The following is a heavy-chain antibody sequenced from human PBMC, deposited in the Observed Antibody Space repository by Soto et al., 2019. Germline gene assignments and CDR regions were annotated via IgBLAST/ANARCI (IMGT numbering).Heavy chain of an antibody. CDR1: GGTISVYY. J-gene: IGHJ5*02. D-gene: IGHD3-3*01. CDR3: ARGQRFSDWFDP. CDR2: IYSSGNT. Sequence: KPSESLSLTCSFSGGTISVYYWTWIRQPAGKGLEWIGRIYSSGNTKYNPCLQSRVTMSLDTSNNQYSLRLTSVTAADTAVYYCARGQRFSDWFDPWGQGTLVTVSS. V-gene: IGHV4-4*07.